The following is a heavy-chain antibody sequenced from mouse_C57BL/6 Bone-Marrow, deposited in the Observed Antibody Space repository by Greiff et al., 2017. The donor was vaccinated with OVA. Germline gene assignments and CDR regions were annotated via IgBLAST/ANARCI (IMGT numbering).Heavy chain of an antibody. J-gene: IGHJ2*01. D-gene: IGHD1-1*01. V-gene: IGHV1-42*01. Sequence: VQLKESGPELVKPGASVKISCKASGYSFTGYYMNWVKQSPEKSLEWIGEINPSTGGTTYNQKFKAKATLTVDKSSSTAYMQLKSLTSEDSAVYYCARSITTVVANYFDYWGQGTTLTVSS. CDR1: GYSFTGYY. CDR2: INPSTGGT. CDR3: ARSITTVVANYFDY.